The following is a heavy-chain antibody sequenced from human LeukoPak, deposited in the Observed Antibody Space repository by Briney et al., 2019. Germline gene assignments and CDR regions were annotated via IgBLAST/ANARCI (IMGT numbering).Heavy chain of an antibody. V-gene: IGHV1-8*01. CDR2: MNPNSGNT. Sequence: EASVKVSCKASGYTFTSYDINWVRQATGQGLEWMGWMNPNSGNTGYAQKFQGRVTMTRNTSISTAYMELSSLRSEDTAVYYCARKLGPRRWGYGMDVWGQGTTVTVSS. J-gene: IGHJ6*02. CDR3: ARKLGPRRWGYGMDV. CDR1: GYTFTSYD. D-gene: IGHD3-16*01.